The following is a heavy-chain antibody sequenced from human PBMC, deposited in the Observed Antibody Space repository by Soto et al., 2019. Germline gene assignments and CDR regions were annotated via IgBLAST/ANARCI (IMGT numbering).Heavy chain of an antibody. Sequence: GGSLRLSCAASGFTFSMYAMHWVRQAPGKGLEWVAVISYDGSDKYYADSVKGRFTVSRDNSKNTQYLQMNSLRAEDTAVYYCARGRNYYDSSGYYFDYWGQGALVSVSS. J-gene: IGHJ4*02. CDR3: ARGRNYYDSSGYYFDY. CDR2: ISYDGSDK. D-gene: IGHD3-22*01. V-gene: IGHV3-30-3*01. CDR1: GFTFSMYA.